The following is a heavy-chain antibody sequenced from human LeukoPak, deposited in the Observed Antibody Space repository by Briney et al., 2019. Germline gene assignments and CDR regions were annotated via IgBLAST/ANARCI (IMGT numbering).Heavy chain of an antibody. J-gene: IGHJ3*02. V-gene: IGHV5-51*01. CDR3: ARHSIPRWPKSGSYPHDAFDI. Sequence: GESLKISSKGPGYSFTSYWIGWVRQMPGKGLEWMGIIYPGDSDTRYSPSFQGQVTISADKSISTAYLQWSSLKASDTAMYYCARHSIPRWPKSGSYPHDAFDIWGQGTMVTVSS. D-gene: IGHD1-26*01. CDR2: IYPGDSDT. CDR1: GYSFTSYW.